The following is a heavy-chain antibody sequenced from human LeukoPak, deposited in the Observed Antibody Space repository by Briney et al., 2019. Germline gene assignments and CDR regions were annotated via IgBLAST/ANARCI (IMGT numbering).Heavy chain of an antibody. CDR1: GFTFSSYS. Sequence: GGSLRLSCVVSGFTFSSYSMNWVRQAPGKGLEWVSSISSSTYIYYADSVKGRFTISRDNAKNSLYLQMNSLRAEDTAVYYCPRTGYSYGYAIDYWGQGTLVTVSS. D-gene: IGHD5-18*01. V-gene: IGHV3-21*01. J-gene: IGHJ4*02. CDR3: PRTGYSYGYAIDY. CDR2: ISSSTYI.